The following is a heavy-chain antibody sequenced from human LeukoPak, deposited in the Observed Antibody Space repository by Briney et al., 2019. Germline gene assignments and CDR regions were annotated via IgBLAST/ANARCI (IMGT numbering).Heavy chain of an antibody. CDR1: GFPFSHYY. CDR3: ARDMAAADQEADYYYCGMDV. D-gene: IGHD6-13*01. J-gene: IGHJ6*02. V-gene: IGHV3-11*01. Sequence: GGPQSLFCAASGFPFSHYYMRWIRQSPGKGGVCVSYICSCCSSIYYADSVKGRFTISRDNAKNSLYLQMNSLRAEDTAVYYCARDMAAADQEADYYYCGMDVWGQGTTVTVSS. CDR2: ICSCCSSI.